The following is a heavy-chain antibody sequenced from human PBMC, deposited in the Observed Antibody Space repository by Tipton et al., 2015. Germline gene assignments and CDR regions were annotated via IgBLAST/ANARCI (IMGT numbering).Heavy chain of an antibody. D-gene: IGHD2-15*01. CDR3: ARRRIRTRADY. Sequence: SLRLSCAASGFTFSDYDMSWIRQAPGKGLDWVSYISHSGSTIYYADSVKGRFTISRDNAKNSLFLQMNSLRAEDTAVYYCARRRIRTRADYWGQGTLVTVSS. V-gene: IGHV3-11*01. J-gene: IGHJ4*02. CDR2: ISHSGSTI. CDR1: GFTFSDYD.